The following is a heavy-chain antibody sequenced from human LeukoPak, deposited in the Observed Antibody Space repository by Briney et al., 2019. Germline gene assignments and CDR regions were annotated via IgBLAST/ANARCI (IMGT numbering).Heavy chain of an antibody. Sequence: GGSLRLSCAASGFTFGSYWMHWVRQVPGKGLVWVSRTNTDGTTTAYADSVKGRFTISRDNAKNTLYLQMNSLRVEDTAMYYCAKAVRPGPYYFYGMDVWGQGTTVTVSS. D-gene: IGHD2-8*01. V-gene: IGHV3-74*01. CDR2: TNTDGTTT. CDR3: AKAVRPGPYYFYGMDV. CDR1: GFTFGSYW. J-gene: IGHJ6*02.